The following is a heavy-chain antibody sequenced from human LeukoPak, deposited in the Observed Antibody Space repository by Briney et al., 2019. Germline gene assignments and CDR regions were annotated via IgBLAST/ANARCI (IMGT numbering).Heavy chain of an antibody. V-gene: IGHV3-30*18. CDR2: ISYDGSNK. Sequence: TGGSLRLSCATSGFTFNTHGMHWVRQAPGKGLEWVAVISYDGSNKYYADSVKGRFTISRDNSKNTLYLQMNSLRAEDTAVYYCANRVLRFGPDDAFDIWGQGTMVTVSS. J-gene: IGHJ3*02. D-gene: IGHD3-3*01. CDR3: ANRVLRFGPDDAFDI. CDR1: GFTFNTHG.